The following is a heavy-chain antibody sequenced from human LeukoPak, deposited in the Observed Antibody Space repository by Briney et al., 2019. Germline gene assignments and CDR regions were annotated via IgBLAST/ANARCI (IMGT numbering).Heavy chain of an antibody. D-gene: IGHD3-22*01. CDR1: GCSISTYS. CDR3: ARHGVATMTVEMGTCDI. CDR2: IFYSGST. J-gene: IGHJ3*02. Sequence: SETLSLTCTASGCSISTYSWSWIRQPPGKGLEWIWHIFYSGSTNYYPSLKSRVTISVDTSKNQFSLRLCSVTAADTAVYYCARHGVATMTVEMGTCDIWGRGRMVTVSS. V-gene: IGHV4-59*08.